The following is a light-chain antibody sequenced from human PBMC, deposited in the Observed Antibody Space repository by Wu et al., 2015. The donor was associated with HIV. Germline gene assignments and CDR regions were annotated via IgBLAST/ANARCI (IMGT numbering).Light chain of an antibody. V-gene: IGKV3-15*01. CDR2: GAS. CDR1: QDVKSD. J-gene: IGKJ1*01. CDR3: QQHFAWPT. Sequence: DIVVTQSPATLSVSPGGRATLYCWASQDVKSDLVWYQQKPGQPPRLLISGASTRAAGVPARFSGSGSGTEFTLTISSLQSEDFALYICQQHFAWPTFGQGTKVEF.